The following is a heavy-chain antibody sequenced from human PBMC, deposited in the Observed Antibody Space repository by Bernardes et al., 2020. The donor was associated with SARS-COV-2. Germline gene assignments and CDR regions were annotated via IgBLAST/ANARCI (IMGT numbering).Heavy chain of an antibody. CDR2: INPNSCGT. Sequence: ASVKVSCKASGYTFTGYYMHWVRQAPGQGLEWMGWINPNSCGTNYAQKFQGRVTMTRDTSISTAYMELSRLRSDDTAVYYCARAAAGIVVVPAANGDDYWGQGTLVTVSS. J-gene: IGHJ4*02. CDR3: ARAAAGIVVVPAANGDDY. CDR1: GYTFTGYY. V-gene: IGHV1-2*02. D-gene: IGHD2-2*01.